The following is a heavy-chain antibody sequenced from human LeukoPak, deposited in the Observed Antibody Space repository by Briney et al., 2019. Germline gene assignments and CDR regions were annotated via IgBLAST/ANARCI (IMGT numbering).Heavy chain of an antibody. D-gene: IGHD3-22*01. V-gene: IGHV3-74*01. CDR2: INSDGSWT. CDR3: VSSYETY. CDR1: GNYW. J-gene: IGHJ4*02. Sequence: GGSLRLSCAASGNYWMHWVRQVPGKGLVWVSHINSDGSWTSYADSVKGRFTISKDNAKNTVYLQMNSLRAEDTAVYYCVSSYETYWGRGTLVTVSS.